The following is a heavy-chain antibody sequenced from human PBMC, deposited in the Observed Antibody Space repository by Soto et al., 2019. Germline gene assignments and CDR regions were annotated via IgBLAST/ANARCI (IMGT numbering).Heavy chain of an antibody. CDR1: VYSISSGYY. Sequence: ETLSRTCAVSVYSISSGYYWGCIRQPPGKGLEWIGSIYHSGSTYYNPSLKSRVTISVDTSKNQFSLKLSSVTAADTAVYYCARDIVRQWFDPWGQGTLVTAPQ. CDR3: ARDIVRQWFDP. J-gene: IGHJ5*02. D-gene: IGHD1-26*01. CDR2: IYHSGST. V-gene: IGHV4-38-2*02.